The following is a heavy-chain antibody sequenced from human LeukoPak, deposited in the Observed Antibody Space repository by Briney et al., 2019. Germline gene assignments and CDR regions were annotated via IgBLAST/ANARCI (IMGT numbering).Heavy chain of an antibody. J-gene: IGHJ4*02. V-gene: IGHV3-23*01. Sequence: GGSLTLSCAASGFTFSSYAMSWVRQAPGKGLEWVSAISGSGGSTYYADSVKGRFTISGDNSKNTLYLQMNSLRAEDTAVYYCAKVSNYVYYFDYWGQGTLVTVAS. CDR2: ISGSGGST. CDR1: GFTFSSYA. CDR3: AKVSNYVYYFDY. D-gene: IGHD4-11*01.